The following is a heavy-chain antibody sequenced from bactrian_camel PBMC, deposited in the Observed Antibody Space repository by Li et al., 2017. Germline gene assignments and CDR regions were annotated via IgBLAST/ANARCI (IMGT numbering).Heavy chain of an antibody. CDR2: ITSAGDSS. D-gene: IGHD6*01. V-gene: IGHV3S40*01. CDR3: AEGRGSRGEHCYSLNY. J-gene: IGHJ4*01. Sequence: DVQLVESGGGLVRPGESLRLSCVASGITFSRHDMSWVRQAPGKEVEWVAGITSAGDSSYYSTSVKGRFIISQNEAKNTVYLQMNNLQPEDTATYYCAEGRGSRGEHCYSLNYWGQGTQVTVS. CDR1: GITFSRHD.